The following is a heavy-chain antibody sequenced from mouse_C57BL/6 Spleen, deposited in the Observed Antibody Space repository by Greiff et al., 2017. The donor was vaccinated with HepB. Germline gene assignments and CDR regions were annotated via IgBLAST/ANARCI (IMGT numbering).Heavy chain of an antibody. CDR1: GYTFTSYW. D-gene: IGHD2-5*01. CDR2: IYPRSGNT. Sequence: QVQLQQPGAELVRPGSSVKLSCKASGYTFTSYWMHWVKQRPIQGLEWIGEIYPRSGNTYYNEKFKGKATLTADKSSSTAYMELRSLTSEDSAVYFCARENSNYVSWFAYWGQGTLVTVSA. V-gene: IGHV1-81*01. J-gene: IGHJ3*01. CDR3: ARENSNYVSWFAY.